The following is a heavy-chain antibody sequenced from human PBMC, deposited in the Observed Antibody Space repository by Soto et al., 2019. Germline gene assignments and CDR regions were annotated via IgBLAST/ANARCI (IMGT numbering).Heavy chain of an antibody. CDR2: ISGHNGNT. V-gene: IGHV1-18*01. D-gene: IGHD1-1*01. J-gene: IGHJ5*02. CDR3: VRDWQLSP. CDR1: GYTLTNYG. Sequence: QVQLVQSGDEVKKTGASVKVSCRASGYTLTNYGISWVRQAPGQGLFWMGWISGHNGNTRYAQNVQGRLTLTIDTSTNTAYMELMSLKIDDTAMYYCVRDWQLSPWGQGTLVTVPS.